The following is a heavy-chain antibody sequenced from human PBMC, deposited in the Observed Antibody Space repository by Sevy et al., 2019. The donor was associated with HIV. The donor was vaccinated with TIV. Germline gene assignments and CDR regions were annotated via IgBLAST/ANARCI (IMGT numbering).Heavy chain of an antibody. J-gene: IGHJ3*02. CDR2: IYTEDNA. CDR1: GFTVDSNY. Sequence: GGSLRLSCAATGFTVDSNYMSWVRQAPGKGLEWVSIIYTEDNAYYTDSVKGRFTISRDNSKNTLYLQMNSLRAEDTAVYYCARLSVYYYDSDGYYTTGNASDIWGQGTMVTVSS. CDR3: ARLSVYYYDSDGYYTTGNASDI. D-gene: IGHD3-22*01. V-gene: IGHV3-53*01.